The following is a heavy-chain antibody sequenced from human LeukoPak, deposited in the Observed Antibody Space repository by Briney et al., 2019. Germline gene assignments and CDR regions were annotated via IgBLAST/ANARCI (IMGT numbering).Heavy chain of an antibody. CDR3: AGVTLVRGVLD. Sequence: TSETLSLTCAVSGGSLSSSPWWTWVRQPPGKGLEWIGEISHSGTTNYNPSLKSRVTISVDKSKNLFSLRLTSVTAADTAIYYCAGVTLVRGVLDWGQGTLVTVSS. CDR1: GGSLSSSPW. CDR2: ISHSGTT. J-gene: IGHJ4*02. D-gene: IGHD3-10*01. V-gene: IGHV4-4*02.